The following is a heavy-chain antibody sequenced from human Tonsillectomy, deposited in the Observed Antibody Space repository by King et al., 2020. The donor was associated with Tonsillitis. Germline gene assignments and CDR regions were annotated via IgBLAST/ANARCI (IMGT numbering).Heavy chain of an antibody. Sequence: QLVQSGAEVKKPGESLRISCKGSGYSFTSYWISWVRQMPGKGLEWMGRIDPSDSYTNYSPSFQGHVTISADKSISTAYLQWSSLKASDTAMYYCARSESPYGSCGYVGYWGQGTLVTVSS. J-gene: IGHJ4*02. V-gene: IGHV5-10-1*01. CDR3: ARSESPYGSCGYVGY. CDR2: IDPSDSYT. CDR1: GYSFTSYW. D-gene: IGHD3-22*01.